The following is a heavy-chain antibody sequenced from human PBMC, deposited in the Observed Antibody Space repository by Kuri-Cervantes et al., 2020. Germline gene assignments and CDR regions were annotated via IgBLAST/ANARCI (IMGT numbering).Heavy chain of an antibody. Sequence: LSLTYAASGFIFTSYWMNWVRQAPGKGLEWVANIKHDGSEKYYVDSVKGRFTISRDNAKNSLYLQMNSLRAEDTALYYCARDGSSSWYGTSDYWGQGTLVTVSS. D-gene: IGHD6-13*01. V-gene: IGHV3-7*03. CDR2: IKHDGSEK. J-gene: IGHJ4*02. CDR1: GFIFTSYW. CDR3: ARDGSSSWYGTSDY.